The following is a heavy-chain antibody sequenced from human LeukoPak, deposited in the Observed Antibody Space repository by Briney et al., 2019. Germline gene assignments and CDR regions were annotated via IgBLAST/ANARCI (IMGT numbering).Heavy chain of an antibody. CDR3: ARDGGGWENWFDP. Sequence: GGSLRLSCAASGFTFSSYAMHWVRQAPGKGLEWVAVISYDGSNKYYADSVKGRFTISRDNSKNTLYLQMNSLRVEDTAVYYCARDGGGWENWFDPWGQGTLVTVSS. CDR1: GFTFSSYA. D-gene: IGHD3-16*01. CDR2: ISYDGSNK. V-gene: IGHV3-30*04. J-gene: IGHJ5*02.